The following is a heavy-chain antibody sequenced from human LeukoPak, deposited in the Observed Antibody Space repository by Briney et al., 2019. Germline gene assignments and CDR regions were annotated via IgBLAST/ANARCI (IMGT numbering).Heavy chain of an antibody. J-gene: IGHJ5*02. D-gene: IGHD2-15*01. CDR2: INPNSGGT. V-gene: IGHV1-2*02. Sequence: ASVKVSCKVSGYTFTGYYMHWVRQAPGQGLEWMGWINPNSGGTNYAQKFQGRVTMTRDTSISTAYMELSRLRSDDTAVYYCARRPCSGGSCRPHWHWFDPWGQGTLVTVSS. CDR3: ARRPCSGGSCRPHWHWFDP. CDR1: GYTFTGYY.